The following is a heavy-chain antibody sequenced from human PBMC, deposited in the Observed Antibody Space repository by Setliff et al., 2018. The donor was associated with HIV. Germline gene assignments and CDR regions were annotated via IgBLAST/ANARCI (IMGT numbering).Heavy chain of an antibody. CDR3: ARDLKVSWFGELSVADV. Sequence: SQTLSLTCTVSGGSIGNYYWSWIRQPAGKGLEWIGRIYTSGSTNYNPSLKSRVTMLIDTSKNQFSLSLSSVTAADTAVYYCARDLKVSWFGELSVADVWGKGTTVTVSS. J-gene: IGHJ6*04. D-gene: IGHD3-10*01. CDR1: GGSIGNYY. V-gene: IGHV4-4*07. CDR2: IYTSGST.